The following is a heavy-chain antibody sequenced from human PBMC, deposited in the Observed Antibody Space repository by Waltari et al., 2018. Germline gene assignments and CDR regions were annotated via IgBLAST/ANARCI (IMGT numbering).Heavy chain of an antibody. V-gene: IGHV3-48*04. CDR3: ARDAYYSDSSGYHFDY. D-gene: IGHD3-22*01. CDR2: ISGGSSTI. J-gene: IGHJ4*02. Sequence: EVQLVESGGGLVQPGQSLRLSCAASGFPFSTYSMNWVRQAPGKGLEWVAYISGGSSTIYYAGSGKGRFTISRDNAKNSLFLQMNSLRAEDTAVYYCARDAYYSDSSGYHFDYWGQGTLVTVSS. CDR1: GFPFSTYS.